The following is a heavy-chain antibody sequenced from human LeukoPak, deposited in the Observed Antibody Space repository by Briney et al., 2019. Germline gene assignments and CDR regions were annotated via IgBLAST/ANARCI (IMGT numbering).Heavy chain of an antibody. CDR3: ARGVRGVIQYYFDY. J-gene: IGHJ4*02. V-gene: IGHV4-59*01. D-gene: IGHD3-10*01. CDR1: GGSISSYY. Sequence: PETLSLTCIVSGGSISSYYWSWIRQPPGKGLEWIGYIYYSGSTNYNPSLKSRVTISVDTSKNQFSLKLSSVTAADTAVYYCARGVRGVIQYYFDYWGQGTLVTVSS. CDR2: IYYSGST.